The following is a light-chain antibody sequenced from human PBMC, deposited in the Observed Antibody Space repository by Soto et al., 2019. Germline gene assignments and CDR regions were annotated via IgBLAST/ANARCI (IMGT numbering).Light chain of an antibody. J-gene: IGKJ2*01. Sequence: AIRMTQSPSSLSASTGDRVTITCRASQGISSYLAWYQQKPGKAPKLLIYAASTLQSGVPSRFSGSGSGTDFTLTISCXXSXDFATYYCQQYYSYPRAFGQGTKXEX. CDR1: QGISSY. CDR3: QQYYSYPRA. CDR2: AAS. V-gene: IGKV1-8*01.